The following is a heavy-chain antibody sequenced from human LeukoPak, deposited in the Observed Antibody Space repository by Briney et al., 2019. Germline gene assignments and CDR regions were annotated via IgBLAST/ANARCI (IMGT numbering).Heavy chain of an antibody. CDR1: GFTFSSYW. D-gene: IGHD3-10*01. CDR2: IKQDGSET. V-gene: IGHV3-7*01. Sequence: PGGSLRLSCAASGFTFSSYWMTGVRQAPGKGLEWVAHIKQDGSETYYVGSVKGRFTISRDNAKNSLYLQINSLGTEDTAVYFCARDSDDRLSMNRGFLDYWGQGTLVTVSS. CDR3: ARDSDDRLSMNRGFLDY. J-gene: IGHJ4*02.